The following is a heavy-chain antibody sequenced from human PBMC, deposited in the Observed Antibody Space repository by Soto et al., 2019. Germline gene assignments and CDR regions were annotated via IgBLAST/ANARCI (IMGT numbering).Heavy chain of an antibody. CDR3: ARCIQGDYYYGMDV. D-gene: IGHD5-18*01. Sequence: ASVKVSCKASAYTFTNYGISWVRQALGQGLEWMGWINADYGNTDYAQKFPGRVTLTTDTSTTTVYMELTNLRSDDTAVYYCARCIQGDYYYGMDVWGQGTTVTVSS. CDR1: AYTFTNYG. J-gene: IGHJ6*02. CDR2: INADYGNT. V-gene: IGHV1-18*01.